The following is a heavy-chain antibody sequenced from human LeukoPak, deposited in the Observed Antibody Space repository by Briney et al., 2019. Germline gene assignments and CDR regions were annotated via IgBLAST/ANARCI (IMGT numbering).Heavy chain of an antibody. CDR1: GFIFSSYW. V-gene: IGHV3-7*03. CDR2: INQDGSEK. J-gene: IGHJ4*02. Sequence: PGGSLRLSCAASGFIFSSYWMSWVRQAPGKGLEWVANINQDGSEKNYVDSAKGRFTISRDNAKNSLFLQMNSLRAEDTAVYYCAKDPPRYSSSSHIDYWGQGTLVTVSS. D-gene: IGHD6-6*01. CDR3: AKDPPRYSSSSHIDY.